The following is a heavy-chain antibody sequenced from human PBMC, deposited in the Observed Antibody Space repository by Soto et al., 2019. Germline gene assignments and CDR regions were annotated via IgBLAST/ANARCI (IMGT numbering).Heavy chain of an antibody. CDR3: ARRGVCSSNSCYTHNFDY. V-gene: IGHV1-46*01. Sequence: GXSVKVSCNAAGYPFSSYYMDWVRQAPGQGLEWMGIINPSGGSTSYAQKFQCRVTMTRDTSTSTVYMELSSLRSEDTAVYYCARRGVCSSNSCYTHNFDYCGQRTLVTVSS. D-gene: IGHD2-2*02. J-gene: IGHJ4*02. CDR2: INPSGGST. CDR1: GYPFSSYY.